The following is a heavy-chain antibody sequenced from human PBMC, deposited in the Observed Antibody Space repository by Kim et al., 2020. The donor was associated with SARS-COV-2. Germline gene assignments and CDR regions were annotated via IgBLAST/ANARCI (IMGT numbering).Heavy chain of an antibody. V-gene: IGHV3-21*01. J-gene: IGHJ5*02. Sequence: SSYIYYADSVKGRFTISRDNAKNSLYLQMNSLRAEDTAVYYCARDRFDPWGQGTLVTVSS. CDR2: SSYI. CDR3: ARDRFDP.